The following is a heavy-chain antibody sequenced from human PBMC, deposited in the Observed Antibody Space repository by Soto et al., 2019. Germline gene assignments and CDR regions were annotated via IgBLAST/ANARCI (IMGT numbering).Heavy chain of an antibody. Sequence: QLQLQESGPGLVKPSETLSLTCTVSGGSISSSSYYWGWIRQPPGKGLEWIGTIYSSGSTYYNPALKSRVTTSVDTSKHQFSLKLSSVTAAETAVYYCARHSGSGPQIDYWGQGTLVTVSS. CDR3: ARHSGSGPQIDY. CDR1: GGSISSSSYY. J-gene: IGHJ4*02. CDR2: IYSSGST. V-gene: IGHV4-39*01. D-gene: IGHD5-12*01.